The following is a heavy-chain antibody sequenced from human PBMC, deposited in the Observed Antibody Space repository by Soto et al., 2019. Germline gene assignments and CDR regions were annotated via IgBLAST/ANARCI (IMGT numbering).Heavy chain of an antibody. Sequence: QVQLVQSGGEVKKPGASVKVSCKASGYMFNNYGITWVRQAPGQGLEWMGWISVYNGSTSYAQSLQGRVTMTTDTSTXXAXMVXRSLRSDDTAVYYCARIDFYYDRSGGYYDNDGFDTWGQGTMVSVSS. CDR2: ISVYNGST. CDR3: ARIDFYYDRSGGYYDNDGFDT. D-gene: IGHD3-22*01. V-gene: IGHV1-18*01. J-gene: IGHJ3*02. CDR1: GYMFNNYG.